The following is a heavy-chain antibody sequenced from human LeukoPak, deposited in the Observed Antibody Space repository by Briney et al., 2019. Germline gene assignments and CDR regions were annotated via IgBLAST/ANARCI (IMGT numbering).Heavy chain of an antibody. CDR3: AKSERGYSGYPLPPFDY. V-gene: IGHV3-23*01. Sequence: GGSLRLSCAASGFTFNSYAMSWVRQAPGKGLEWVSGISSSGGSTYYVDSVKGRFTISRDNSKNTLYLQMNTLRAEDTAVYYCAKSERGYSGYPLPPFDYWGQGTLVTVSS. CDR1: GFTFNSYA. CDR2: ISSSGGST. D-gene: IGHD5-12*01. J-gene: IGHJ4*02.